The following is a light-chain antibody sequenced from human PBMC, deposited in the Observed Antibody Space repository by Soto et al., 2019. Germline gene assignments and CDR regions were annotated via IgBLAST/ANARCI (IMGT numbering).Light chain of an antibody. V-gene: IGLV2-23*01. Sequence: QSVLTQPASVSGSPGQSITISCSGTSSNIGGYNIVSWYQQHPGKAPNVIIYEGVKRPSGVSDRFSGSTSGVTASLTISGLQAEDEAEYYCCSYVGATTYVFGSGTKVTVL. CDR1: SSNIGGYNI. J-gene: IGLJ1*01. CDR3: CSYVGATTYV. CDR2: EGV.